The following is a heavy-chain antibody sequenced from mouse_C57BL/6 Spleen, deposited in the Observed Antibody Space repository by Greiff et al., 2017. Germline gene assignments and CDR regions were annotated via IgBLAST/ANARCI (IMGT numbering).Heavy chain of an antibody. CDR2: IYPGSGST. J-gene: IGHJ2*01. D-gene: IGHD2-4*01. V-gene: IGHV1-55*01. CDR3: ARWDYDYLYYFDY. CDR1: GYTFTSYW. Sequence: QVPLKQPGAELVKPGASVKMSCKASGYTFTSYWITWVKQRPGQGLEWIGDIYPGSGSTNYNEKFKSKATLTVDTSSSTAYMQLSSLTSEDSAVYYCARWDYDYLYYFDYWGQGTTLTVSS.